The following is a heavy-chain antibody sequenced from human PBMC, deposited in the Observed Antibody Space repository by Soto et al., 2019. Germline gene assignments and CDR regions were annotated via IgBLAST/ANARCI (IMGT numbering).Heavy chain of an antibody. J-gene: IGHJ6*02. Sequence: GGYLRLSCAASGFTFSSYAMHWVRQAPGKGLEWVAVISYDGSNKYYADSVKGRFTISRDNSKNTLYLQMNSLRAEDTAVYYCVIVRPRTLYCIDFSCQAITVTVS. CDR1: GFTFSSYA. CDR3: VIVRPRTLYCIDF. CDR2: ISYDGSNK. V-gene: IGHV3-30-3*01.